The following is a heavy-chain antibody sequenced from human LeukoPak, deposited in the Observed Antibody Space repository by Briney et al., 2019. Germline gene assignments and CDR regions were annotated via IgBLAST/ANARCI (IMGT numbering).Heavy chain of an antibody. Sequence: SETLSLTCTVSGGSVSSGSYYWSWIRQPPGKGLEWIGYIYYSGSTNYNPSLKSRVTISVDTSKNQFSLKLSSVTAADTAVYYCARTLVDYSSGWYVFDYWGQGTLVTVSS. V-gene: IGHV4-61*01. CDR1: GGSVSSGSYY. J-gene: IGHJ4*02. CDR3: ARTLVDYSSGWYVFDY. CDR2: IYYSGST. D-gene: IGHD6-19*01.